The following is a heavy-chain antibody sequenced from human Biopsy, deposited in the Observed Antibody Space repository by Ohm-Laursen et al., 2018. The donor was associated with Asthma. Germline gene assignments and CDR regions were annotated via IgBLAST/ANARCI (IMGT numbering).Heavy chain of an antibody. CDR1: YGSINSGGYY. Sequence: TLSLTCTVSYGSINSGGYYWTWIRQHPGKGLEWIGFIYYSGRTYYNPSLKSRVSISIDTSKNQFSLKLSSVTAADTAVYYGARAQDCYDSRGYYRSFDYWGQGTLVTVSS. CDR2: IYYSGRT. J-gene: IGHJ4*02. D-gene: IGHD3-22*01. CDR3: ARAQDCYDSRGYYRSFDY. V-gene: IGHV4-31*03.